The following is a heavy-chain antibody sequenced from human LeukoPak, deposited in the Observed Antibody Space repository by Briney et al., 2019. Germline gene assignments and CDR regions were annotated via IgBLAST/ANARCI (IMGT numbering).Heavy chain of an antibody. V-gene: IGHV4-59*08. CDR1: GGPITSYY. CDR2: NYYSGGT. CDR3: AGALYSSGWDLFDY. D-gene: IGHD6-19*01. Sequence: PSETLSLTCIVSPGTVSGGPITSYYWSWIRQSPGKGLEWIGYNYYSGGTNYNPSLRSRVTISVDTSKNQFSLKLSSVTAADTAVYYCAGALYSSGWDLFDYWGQGILVTVSS. J-gene: IGHJ4*02.